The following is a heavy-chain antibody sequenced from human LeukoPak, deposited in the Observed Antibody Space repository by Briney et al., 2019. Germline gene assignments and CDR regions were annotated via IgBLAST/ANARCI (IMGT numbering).Heavy chain of an antibody. D-gene: IGHD5-12*01. J-gene: IGHJ4*02. Sequence: GASVKVSCKASGGTFTSYDINWVRQATGQGLEWMGWMNPNSGNTGYAQKFQGRVTMTRNTSISTAYMELSSLRSEDTAVYYCARGTGDQYSGYEYYFDYWGQGTLVTVSS. CDR3: ARGTGDQYSGYEYYFDY. V-gene: IGHV1-8*01. CDR1: GGTFTSYD. CDR2: MNPNSGNT.